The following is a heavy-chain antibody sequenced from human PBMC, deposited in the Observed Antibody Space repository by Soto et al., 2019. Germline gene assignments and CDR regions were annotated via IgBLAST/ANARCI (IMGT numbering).Heavy chain of an antibody. V-gene: IGHV3-33*08. CDR1: GFTFSSYG. Sequence: LRLSCAASGFTFSSYGMHWVRQAPGKGLEWVAVIWYDGSNKYYADSVKGRFTISRDNSKNTLYLQMNSLRAEDTAVYYCARNRLELANWFDPWGQGTLVTVSS. CDR2: IWYDGSNK. D-gene: IGHD1-7*01. CDR3: ARNRLELANWFDP. J-gene: IGHJ5*02.